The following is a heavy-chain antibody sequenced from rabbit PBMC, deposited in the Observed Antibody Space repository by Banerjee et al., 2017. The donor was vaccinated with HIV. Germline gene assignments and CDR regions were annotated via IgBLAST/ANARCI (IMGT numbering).Heavy chain of an antibody. CDR2: IYAGSSGST. V-gene: IGHV1S40*01. CDR3: GRDRGVGYDLNL. CDR1: GFSSSSSHY. Sequence: QSLEESGGDLVKPGASLTLTCTASGFSSSSSHYMCWVRQAPGKGLEWIACIYAGSSGSTYYASWAKGRFTISKTSSTTVTLQMTSLTDADTATYFCGRDRGVGYDLNLWGPGTLVTVS. D-gene: IGHD6-1*01. J-gene: IGHJ4*01.